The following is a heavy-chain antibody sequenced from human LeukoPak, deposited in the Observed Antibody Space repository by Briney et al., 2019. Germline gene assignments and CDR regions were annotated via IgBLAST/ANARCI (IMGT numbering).Heavy chain of an antibody. CDR3: AKDRPIAVAGDEAY. V-gene: IGHV3-23*01. D-gene: IGHD6-19*01. Sequence: PGGSLRLSCAASGFTFSSYAMSWVRQAPGKGLECVSAISGSGGSTYYADSVTGRFTISRDNSKNTLYLQMNSLRAEDTAVYYCAKDRPIAVAGDEAYWGQGTLVTVSS. J-gene: IGHJ4*02. CDR2: ISGSGGST. CDR1: GFTFSSYA.